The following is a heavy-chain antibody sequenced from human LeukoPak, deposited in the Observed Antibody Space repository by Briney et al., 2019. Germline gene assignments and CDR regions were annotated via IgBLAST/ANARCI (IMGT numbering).Heavy chain of an antibody. D-gene: IGHD5-12*01. CDR3: ARGRVPIVALDY. CDR2: IYYSGST. J-gene: IGHJ4*02. V-gene: IGHV4-59*01. CDR1: GGSISSYY. Sequence: SETLSLTCTVTGGSISSYYWSWIRQPPGKGLEWIGYIYYSGSTNYNPSLKSRVTISVDTSKNQFSLKLSSVTAADTAVYYCARGRVPIVALDYWGQGTLVTVSS.